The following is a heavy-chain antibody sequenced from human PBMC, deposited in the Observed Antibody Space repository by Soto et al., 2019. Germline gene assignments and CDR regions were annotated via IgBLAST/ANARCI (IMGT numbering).Heavy chain of an antibody. V-gene: IGHV3-30*18. CDR3: AKDREDTAMIFDS. CDR2: ITHDGNTQ. CDR1: GFTFRSYG. J-gene: IGHJ4*02. D-gene: IGHD5-18*01. Sequence: QVQLVESGGGVVQPGRSLRLSCAASGFTFRSYGMHWVRQVPDKGLEWVAVITHDGNTQYYADSVKGRFTISRDNSKNTLYLQMNSLRAEDTAAYSCAKDREDTAMIFDSWGQGTLVTVSS.